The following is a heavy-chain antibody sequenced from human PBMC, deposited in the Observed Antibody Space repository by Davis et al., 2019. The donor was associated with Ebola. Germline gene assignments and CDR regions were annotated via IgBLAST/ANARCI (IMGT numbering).Heavy chain of an antibody. CDR1: GFTFSNYD. V-gene: IGHV3-23*01. CDR3: AKSTMLVEDLYFEY. CDR2: VTGSGGSR. J-gene: IGHJ4*02. D-gene: IGHD2-2*01. Sequence: PGGSLRLSCAASGFTFSNYDMSRVRYAPGKGLEWVSLVTGSGGSRYDADSVKGRFTISRDTSENKLHLRMNSLRADDTAVYYCAKSTMLVEDLYFEYGGEGTLVPVSS.